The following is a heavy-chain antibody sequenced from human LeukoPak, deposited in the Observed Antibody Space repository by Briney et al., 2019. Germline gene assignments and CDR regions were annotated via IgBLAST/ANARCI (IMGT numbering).Heavy chain of an antibody. D-gene: IGHD3-22*01. V-gene: IGHV4-30-2*01. CDR3: ARYSITMIVLDY. Sequence: SETLSLTCVVSGGSISSGGYSWSWIRQPPGKGLEWIGYIYHSGSTYYNPSLKSRVTISVDRSKNQFSLKLSSVTAADTAVYYCARYSITMIVLDYWGQGTLVTVSS. CDR1: GGSISSGGYS. CDR2: IYHSGST. J-gene: IGHJ4*02.